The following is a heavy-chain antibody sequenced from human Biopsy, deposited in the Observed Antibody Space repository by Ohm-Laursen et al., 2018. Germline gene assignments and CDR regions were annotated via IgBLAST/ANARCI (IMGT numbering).Heavy chain of an antibody. CDR3: ARGEGSSWFDP. Sequence: GASVKVSCNTSTGTFDSYGVTWVRQAPGQGLEWMGGIIPIPNVATYAQKFQGRITITADESTSTAYMELSSLTSDDTAVYFCARGEGSSWFDPWGHGTLVTVSS. D-gene: IGHD1-26*01. V-gene: IGHV1-69*10. J-gene: IGHJ5*02. CDR1: TGTFDSYG. CDR2: IIPIPNVA.